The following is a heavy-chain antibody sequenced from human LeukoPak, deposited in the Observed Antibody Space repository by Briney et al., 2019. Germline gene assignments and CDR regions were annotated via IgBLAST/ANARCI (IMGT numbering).Heavy chain of an antibody. V-gene: IGHV5-51*01. J-gene: IGHJ4*02. CDR1: GYSFTNYW. CDR3: ALHPAQGSGSLDF. CDR2: IYPGDSTT. Sequence: PGESLKISCKGSGYSFTNYWIGWVRQMPGKGLEWMGIIYPGDSTTTYSPSFQGQITISADKSISTAYLQWTSLKASDTAIYYCALHPAQGSGSLDFWGQGTLVTVSS. D-gene: IGHD3-10*01.